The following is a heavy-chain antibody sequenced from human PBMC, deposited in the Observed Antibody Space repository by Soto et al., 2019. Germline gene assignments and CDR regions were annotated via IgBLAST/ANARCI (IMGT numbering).Heavy chain of an antibody. CDR3: TIGSWSGEVFDI. D-gene: IGHD2-21*01. Sequence: QVQLVQSGAEVKKPESSVKVSCKDSGGTFSTYSMFWVRQAPGQGLEWMGRIIPILGIANYAQKFQGRVTITADKSTSTAYMELSSLRSEDTALYYCTIGSWSGEVFDIWGQGTMVTVSS. CDR2: IIPILGIA. CDR1: GGTFSTYS. V-gene: IGHV1-69*02. J-gene: IGHJ3*02.